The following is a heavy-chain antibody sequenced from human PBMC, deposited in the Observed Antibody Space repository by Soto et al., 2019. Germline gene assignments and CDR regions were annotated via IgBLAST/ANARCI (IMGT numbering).Heavy chain of an antibody. J-gene: IGHJ4*02. CDR3: GKDYDY. CDR1: GFTFSSYD. Sequence: PGGSLRLSCAAFGFTFSSYDMQWVRQGIAGDTYYLGSVKGRFTISRENAKKSLYLQMNSLRAGDTAVYYCGKDYDYWGQGTLVTVSS. CDR2: IAGDT. V-gene: IGHV3-13*01.